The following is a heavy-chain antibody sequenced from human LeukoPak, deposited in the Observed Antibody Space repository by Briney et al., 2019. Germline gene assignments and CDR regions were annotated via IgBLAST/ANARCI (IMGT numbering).Heavy chain of an antibody. CDR3: TRGYCSSTSCHHFDY. D-gene: IGHD2-2*01. J-gene: IGHJ4*02. V-gene: IGHV3-48*04. Sequence: GGSLRLSCAASGFTFSSYSMNWVRQAPGKGLEWVSYISSSSSTIYYADSVKGRFTISRDNAKNSLYLQMNSLRAEDTAVYYCTRGYCSSTSCHHFDYWGRGTLVTVSS. CDR2: ISSSSSTI. CDR1: GFTFSSYS.